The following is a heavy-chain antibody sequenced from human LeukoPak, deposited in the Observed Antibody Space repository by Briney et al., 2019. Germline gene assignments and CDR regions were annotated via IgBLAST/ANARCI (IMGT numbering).Heavy chain of an antibody. CDR3: ARAAAIYDY. CDR2: IWYDGSNK. CDR1: GFTFSSYG. D-gene: IGHD6-13*01. Sequence: GRSLRLSCAASGFTFSSYGMHWVRQAPGKGLEWVAVIWYDGSNKYYADSVKGRFTISRDNSKNTLYLQMDSLRAEDTAVYYCARAAAIYDYWGQGTLVTVSS. J-gene: IGHJ4*02. V-gene: IGHV3-33*01.